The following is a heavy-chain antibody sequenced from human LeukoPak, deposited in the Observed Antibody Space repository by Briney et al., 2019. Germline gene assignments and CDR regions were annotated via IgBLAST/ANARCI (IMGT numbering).Heavy chain of an antibody. CDR3: ALATGRNYGDCRGGFGY. Sequence: ASVKVSCKASGYTFTGYYMHWVRQAPGQGLEWMGWINPNSGGTNYAQKFQGWVTMTRDTSISTAYMELSRLRSDDTAVYYCALATGRNYGDCRGGFGYWGQGTLVTVSS. D-gene: IGHD4-17*01. V-gene: IGHV1-2*04. CDR2: INPNSGGT. CDR1: GYTFTGYY. J-gene: IGHJ4*02.